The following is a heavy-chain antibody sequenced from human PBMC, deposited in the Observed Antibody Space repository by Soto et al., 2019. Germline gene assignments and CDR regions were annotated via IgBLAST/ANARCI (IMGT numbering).Heavy chain of an antibody. V-gene: IGHV3-23*01. J-gene: IGHJ6*02. CDR1: GFTFSSYA. CDR2: ISGSGAST. CDR3: AKFKDIVLVPAAMPRKYYYYGMDG. D-gene: IGHD2-2*01. Sequence: GGSLRLSCAASGFTFSSYAMSWVRQAPGKGLEWVSSISGSGASTYYADSVKGRFTISRDNPKNTLYLQMNSLRAEDTAVYYCAKFKDIVLVPAAMPRKYYYYGMDGWGQGTTVTVAS.